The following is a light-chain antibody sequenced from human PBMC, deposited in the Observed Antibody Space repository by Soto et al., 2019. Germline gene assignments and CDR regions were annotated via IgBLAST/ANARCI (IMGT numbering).Light chain of an antibody. CDR2: GAS. Sequence: EIVMTQSPATLSVSPGERVTLSCRASQSVGNNLAWYQQKTGQVPRLLIHGASTRATGIPARFSGSGSGTEFTLTISSLQSEDFAVYYCQQSRTFAQGTKLEIK. CDR3: QQSRT. V-gene: IGKV3-15*01. J-gene: IGKJ2*01. CDR1: QSVGNN.